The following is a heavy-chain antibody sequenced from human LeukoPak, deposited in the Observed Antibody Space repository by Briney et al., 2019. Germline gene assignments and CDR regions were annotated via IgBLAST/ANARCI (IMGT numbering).Heavy chain of an antibody. CDR3: ARVEYYYDSSGYPYYYGMDV. D-gene: IGHD3-22*01. J-gene: IGHJ6*02. Sequence: GASVKVSCKASGYTFTCYYMHWVRQAPGQGLEWMGWINPNSGGTNYAQKFQGRVTMTRDTSISTAYMELSRLRSDDTAVYYCARVEYYYDSSGYPYYYGMDVWGQGTTVTVSS. V-gene: IGHV1-2*02. CDR2: INPNSGGT. CDR1: GYTFTCYY.